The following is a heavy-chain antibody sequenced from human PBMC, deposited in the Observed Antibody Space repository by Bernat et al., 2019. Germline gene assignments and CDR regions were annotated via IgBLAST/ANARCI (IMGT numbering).Heavy chain of an antibody. Sequence: QVQLVQSGAEVKKPGASVKVSCKVSGYTLTELSMHWVRQAPGKGLEWMGGFDPEDGETIYAQKFQGRVTMTEDTSTDTAYMELSSLRSEDTAVYYCATSHNILNYYDISATPQYFDYWGQGTLVTVAS. J-gene: IGHJ4*02. CDR2: FDPEDGET. V-gene: IGHV1-24*01. CDR3: ATSHNILNYYDISATPQYFDY. CDR1: GYTLTELS. D-gene: IGHD3-9*01.